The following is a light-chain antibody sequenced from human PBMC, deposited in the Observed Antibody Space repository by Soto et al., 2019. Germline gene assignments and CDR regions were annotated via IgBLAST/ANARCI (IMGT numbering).Light chain of an antibody. Sequence: DIQLTQSPSFLSASVGDRVTLTCRASQDITSYLAWYQQKPGKAPKLLIYAASTLQSGVPSRFSGSGSGTEYTLTISSLLPEDFATYYCQQLNSYPVTFGGGTKVELK. V-gene: IGKV1-9*01. J-gene: IGKJ4*02. CDR1: QDITSY. CDR3: QQLNSYPVT. CDR2: AAS.